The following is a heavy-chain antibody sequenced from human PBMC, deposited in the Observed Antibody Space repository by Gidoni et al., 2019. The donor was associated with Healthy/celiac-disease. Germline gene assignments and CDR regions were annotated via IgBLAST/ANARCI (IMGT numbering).Heavy chain of an antibody. CDR2: INAGNGNT. CDR3: ARSTVVPAAIEVEHAFDI. Sequence: QVQLVQSGAEVKKPGASVKVSCKASGYTFTSYAMHWVRQAPGQRLEWMGWINAGNGNTKYSQKFQGRVTITRDTSASTAYMELSSLRSEDTAVYYCARSTVVPAAIEVEHAFDIWGQGTMVTVSS. D-gene: IGHD2-2*01. V-gene: IGHV1-3*01. J-gene: IGHJ3*02. CDR1: GYTFTSYA.